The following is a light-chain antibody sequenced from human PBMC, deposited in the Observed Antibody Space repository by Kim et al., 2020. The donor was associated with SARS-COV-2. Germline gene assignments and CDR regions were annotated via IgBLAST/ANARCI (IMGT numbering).Light chain of an antibody. Sequence: GQEVTISCSESSSNIGRNTVNWYQQLPGTAPKVLIHSNSLRPSGVPDRFSGSKSGTSASLAISGLQSEDEADYYCATWDDSLNGPVFGGGTKLTVL. V-gene: IGLV1-44*01. J-gene: IGLJ3*02. CDR3: ATWDDSLNGPV. CDR1: SSNIGRNT. CDR2: SNS.